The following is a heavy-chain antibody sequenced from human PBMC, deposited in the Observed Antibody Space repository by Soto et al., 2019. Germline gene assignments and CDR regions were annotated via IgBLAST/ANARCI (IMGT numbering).Heavy chain of an antibody. CDR3: ARQKGLGYDSSGYYYAWYFDL. D-gene: IGHD3-22*01. CDR1: GGSISIYY. Sequence: SETLSLTCTVSGGSISIYYWSWIRQAAGKGLEWIGRIYTSGSTNYNPSLKSRVTMSVDTSKNQFSLKLSSVTAADTAVYYCARQKGLGYDSSGYYYAWYFDLWGRGTLVTVSS. V-gene: IGHV4-4*07. J-gene: IGHJ2*01. CDR2: IYTSGST.